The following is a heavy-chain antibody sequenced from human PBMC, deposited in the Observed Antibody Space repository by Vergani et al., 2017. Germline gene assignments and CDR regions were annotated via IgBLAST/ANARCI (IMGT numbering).Heavy chain of an antibody. V-gene: IGHV3-30-3*01. Sequence: QVQLVESGGGVVQPGRSLRLSCAASGFTFSSYAMHWVRQAPGKGLEWVAVISYDGSNKYYADSVKGRFTISRDNSKNTLYLQMNSLRAEDTAVYYCARNRGSGSYRPFDYWGQGTLVTVSS. CDR1: GFTFSSYA. CDR3: ARNRGSGSYRPFDY. D-gene: IGHD3-10*01. CDR2: ISYDGSNK. J-gene: IGHJ4*02.